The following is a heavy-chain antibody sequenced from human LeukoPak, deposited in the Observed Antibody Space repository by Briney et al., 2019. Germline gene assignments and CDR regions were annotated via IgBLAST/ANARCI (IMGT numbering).Heavy chain of an antibody. CDR2: IYYSGST. CDR3: ARVARSSFS. J-gene: IGHJ4*02. V-gene: IGHV4-59*08. CDR1: GGSISSYY. D-gene: IGHD6-13*01. Sequence: SETLSLTCTVSGGSISSYYWSWIRQPAGKGLEWIGSIYYSGSTYYNPSLKSRVTISLDTSKNQFSLKLSSVTAADTAVYYCARVARSSFSWGQGTLVTVSS.